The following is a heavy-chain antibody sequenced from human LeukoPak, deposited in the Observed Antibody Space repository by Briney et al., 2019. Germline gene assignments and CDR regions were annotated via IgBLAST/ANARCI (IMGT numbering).Heavy chain of an antibody. V-gene: IGHV3-13*01. CDR1: GFTLGGHD. J-gene: IGHJ4*02. D-gene: IGHD5-18*01. CDR3: VGEARGYHYTYFDY. Sequence: GGSLRLSCTASGFTLGGHDMHWVRQTPGDGLEWVAAVSAGHHAFYAGSVKGRFTVSREDAKNSLYLQMNSLRAGDTAVYYCVGEARGYHYTYFDYWGQGSLVTVSS. CDR2: VSAGHHA.